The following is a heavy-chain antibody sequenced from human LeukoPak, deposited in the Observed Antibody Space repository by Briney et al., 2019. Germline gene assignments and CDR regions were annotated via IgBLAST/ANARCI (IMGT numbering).Heavy chain of an antibody. CDR3: ARGGYSSGLDY. CDR2: VDTDGSGT. D-gene: IGHD6-19*01. V-gene: IGHV3-74*01. J-gene: IGHJ4*02. CDR1: GITFNNYW. Sequence: GGSLRLSCEASGITFNNYWLHWVRQAPGKGLVWVSRVDTDGSGTIYADSVKGRFTVSRDNAKNTLYLQMISLRAEDTAVYYCARGGYSSGLDYWGQGTLVTVPS.